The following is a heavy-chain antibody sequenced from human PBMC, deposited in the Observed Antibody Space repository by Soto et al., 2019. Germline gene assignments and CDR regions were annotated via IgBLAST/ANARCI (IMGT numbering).Heavy chain of an antibody. J-gene: IGHJ6*02. Sequence: QVQLVQSGAEVKNPGASVKVSCKASGYTFTRYGIGWARQAPGQGLERMGWINTYNGNTNNAQNVQGRVTLTTDTSTSTAYMELRGLRSNDTAIYYCAMVDVYVTPSPQDVWGQGTTVIVSS. V-gene: IGHV1-18*01. CDR3: AMVDVYVTPSPQDV. D-gene: IGHD3-16*01. CDR1: GYTFTRYG. CDR2: INTYNGNT.